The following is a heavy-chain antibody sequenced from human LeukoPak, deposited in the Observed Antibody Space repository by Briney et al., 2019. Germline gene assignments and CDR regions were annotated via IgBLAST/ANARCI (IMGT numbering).Heavy chain of an antibody. Sequence: SETLSLTCTVSGGSVSSGSYYWSWIRQPPGKGLEWIGYIYYSGSTNYNPSLKSRVTISVDTSKNQFSLKLSSVTAADTAVYYCARGRAIFGVVNFDYWGQGTLVTVSS. D-gene: IGHD3-3*01. CDR2: IYYSGST. V-gene: IGHV4-61*01. CDR3: ARGRAIFGVVNFDY. J-gene: IGHJ4*02. CDR1: GGSVSSGSYY.